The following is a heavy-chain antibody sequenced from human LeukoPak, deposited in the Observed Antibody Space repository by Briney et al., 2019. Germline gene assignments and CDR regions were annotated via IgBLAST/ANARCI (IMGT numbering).Heavy chain of an antibody. J-gene: IGHJ4*02. V-gene: IGHV3-74*01. CDR1: GFTFSSYW. D-gene: IGHD3-9*01. CDR3: ARVNYDILTGQYYFDY. CDR2: INSDGSST. Sequence: GGSLRLSCAASGFTFSSYWMHWVRQAPGKGLVWVSRINSDGSSTSYADSVKGRFTISRDNAKNTLYLQMNSLRAEDTAVYYCARVNYDILTGQYYFDYWGQGTLVTVSS.